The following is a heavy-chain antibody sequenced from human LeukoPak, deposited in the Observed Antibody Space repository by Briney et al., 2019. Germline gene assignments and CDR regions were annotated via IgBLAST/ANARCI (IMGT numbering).Heavy chain of an antibody. D-gene: IGHD5-24*01. CDR3: ARVGGMTTINNAAFDI. J-gene: IGHJ3*02. V-gene: IGHV4-59*01. CDR1: GGSINSDY. Sequence: SETLSLTCSVSGGSINSDYWNWVRQPPGKGLEWIGYIYHSGSTNYNPSLKSRVTISIDKSKKQFSLKLISVTAADTAIYYCARVGGMTTINNAAFDIWGQGTMVTVSS. CDR2: IYHSGST.